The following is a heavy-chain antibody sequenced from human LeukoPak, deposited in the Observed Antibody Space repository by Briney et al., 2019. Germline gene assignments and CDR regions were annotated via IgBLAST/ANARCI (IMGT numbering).Heavy chain of an antibody. CDR1: GFPFSSYA. J-gene: IGHJ4*02. CDR3: AKGLGIAAAGSSFDY. CDR2: ISGSGGST. Sequence: GGSLRLSCAASGFPFSSYAMSWVRQAPGKGLEWVSAISGSGGSTYYADSVKGRFTISRDNSKNTLYLQMNSLRAEDTAVYYCAKGLGIAAAGSSFDYWGQGTLVTVSS. D-gene: IGHD6-13*01. V-gene: IGHV3-23*01.